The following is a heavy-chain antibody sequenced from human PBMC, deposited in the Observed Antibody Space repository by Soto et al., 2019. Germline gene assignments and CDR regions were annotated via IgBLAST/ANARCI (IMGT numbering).Heavy chain of an antibody. J-gene: IGHJ4*02. CDR1: GGSISSGGYY. V-gene: IGHV4-31*03. CDR3: ASGGFSGYDYPHFDY. CDR2: IYYSGST. D-gene: IGHD5-12*01. Sequence: SETLSLTCTVSGGSISSGGYYWSWIRQHPGKGLEWIGYIYYSGSTYYNKSLKSRVTISVDTSKNQFTLKLRSVTAAVTAVFYCASGGFSGYDYPHFDYWGQGTLVTVSS.